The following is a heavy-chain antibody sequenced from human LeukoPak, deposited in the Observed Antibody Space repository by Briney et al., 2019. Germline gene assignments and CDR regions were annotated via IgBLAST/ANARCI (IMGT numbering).Heavy chain of an antibody. CDR1: GVTFSGCG. D-gene: IGHD6-13*01. V-gene: IGHV3-73*01. J-gene: IGHJ2*01. CDR2: IRSKANRYAT. Sequence: GGSLTLSCTASGVTFSGCGMHWGRQAPGKGLEWVGRIRSKANRYATAYAASVNGRFTISRDDSKNTAYLQMNSLKTEDTAVSYCTRHVDLGARYSNPYWYFDLWGRGTLVTVSS. CDR3: TRHVDLGARYSNPYWYFDL.